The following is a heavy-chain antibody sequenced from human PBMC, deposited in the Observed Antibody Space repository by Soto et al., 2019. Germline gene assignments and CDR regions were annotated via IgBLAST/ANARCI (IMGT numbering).Heavy chain of an antibody. V-gene: IGHV3-33*01. J-gene: IGHJ5*02. CDR3: ARDGGCRDGYTVGCTWFDA. D-gene: IGHD5-12*01. Sequence: QVQLVESGGGVVQPGRSLRLSCAASGFTFSSYGMHWVRQAPGKGLEWVAVIWYDGSNKYYADSVKGRFTISRDNSKXXVXLQMNSLRDEYTAVYYCARDGGCRDGYTVGCTWFDAWGQGTLVTVSS. CDR1: GFTFSSYG. CDR2: IWYDGSNK.